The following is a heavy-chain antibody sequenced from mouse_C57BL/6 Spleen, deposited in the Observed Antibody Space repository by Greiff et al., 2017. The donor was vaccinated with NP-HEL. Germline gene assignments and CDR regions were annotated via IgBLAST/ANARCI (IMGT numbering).Heavy chain of an antibody. CDR1: GYSFTGYF. CDR3: AREDYYGSSWYFDV. Sequence: VHVKQSGPELVKPGDSVKISCKASGYSFTGYFMNWVMQSHGKSLEWIGRINPYNGDTFYNQKFKGKATLTVDKSSSTAHMELRSLTSEDSAVYYCAREDYYGSSWYFDVWGTGTTVTVSS. CDR2: INPYNGDT. V-gene: IGHV1-20*01. J-gene: IGHJ1*03. D-gene: IGHD1-1*01.